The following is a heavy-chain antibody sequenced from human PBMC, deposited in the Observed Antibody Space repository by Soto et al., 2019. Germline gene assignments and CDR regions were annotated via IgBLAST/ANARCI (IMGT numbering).Heavy chain of an antibody. CDR3: AKMGRNGWLRVXIDS. CDR2: ISATGAVT. J-gene: IGHJ4*02. CDR1: GFTFNTFA. D-gene: IGHD6-19*01. V-gene: IGHV3-23*01. Sequence: PGESLKISCAASGFTFNTFAMSWVRQAPGKGLEWVSIISATGAVTSDSDAVKGRFSTSRDNSNNTLYLHMNNLRADDTAVYYCAKMGRNGWLRVXIDSWGQGTLVXVXS.